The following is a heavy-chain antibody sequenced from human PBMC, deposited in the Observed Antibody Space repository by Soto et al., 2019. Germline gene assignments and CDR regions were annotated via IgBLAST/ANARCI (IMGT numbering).Heavy chain of an antibody. CDR1: GFTFSDYY. Sequence: PGGSLRLSCAASGFTFSDYYMSWICQAPGKGLEWVSYISSSSSYTNYADSVKGRFTISRDNAKNSLYLQMNSLRAEDTAVYYCARALYYYDSSGYPDFDYWGQGTLVTVSS. J-gene: IGHJ4*02. CDR2: ISSSSSYT. CDR3: ARALYYYDSSGYPDFDY. V-gene: IGHV3-11*05. D-gene: IGHD3-22*01.